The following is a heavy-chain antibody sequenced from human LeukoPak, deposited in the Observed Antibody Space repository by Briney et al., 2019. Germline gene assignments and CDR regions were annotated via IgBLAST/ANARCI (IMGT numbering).Heavy chain of an antibody. D-gene: IGHD3-22*01. Sequence: ASVTLSCKSSGYTFTGYYMHWVRQAPGQGLEWMGWINPNSGGTNYAQKFQGRVTMTRDTSISTAYMELNRLRSDDTAVYYCARDYYDSSGYYYWFDPWGQGTLVTVSS. CDR2: INPNSGGT. CDR1: GYTFTGYY. V-gene: IGHV1-2*02. J-gene: IGHJ5*02. CDR3: ARDYYDSSGYYYWFDP.